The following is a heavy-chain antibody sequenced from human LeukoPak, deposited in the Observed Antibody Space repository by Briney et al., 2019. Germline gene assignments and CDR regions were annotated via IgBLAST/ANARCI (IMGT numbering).Heavy chain of an antibody. Sequence: GGSLRLSCVASGFIFSDYYMSWIRQAPGKGLEWVSYISSSGDTIFYADSVKGRFTISRDNAKNSLYLQMNSLRAEDTAVYYCAKDQRNIVVVPAASGGWFDPWGQGTLVTVSS. V-gene: IGHV3-11*04. CDR2: ISSSGDTI. D-gene: IGHD2-2*01. CDR3: AKDQRNIVVVPAASGGWFDP. CDR1: GFIFSDYY. J-gene: IGHJ5*02.